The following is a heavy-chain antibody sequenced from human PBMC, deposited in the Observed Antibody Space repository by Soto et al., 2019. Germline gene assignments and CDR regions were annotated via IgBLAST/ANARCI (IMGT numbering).Heavy chain of an antibody. CDR3: ARLRESSAFDY. J-gene: IGHJ4*02. CDR2: IYYSGST. D-gene: IGHD6-19*01. CDR1: GGSISSSSYY. Sequence: PSETLSLTCTVSGGSISSSSYYWGWIRQPPGKGLEWIGSIYYSGSTYYNPSLKSRVTISVDTSKNQFSLKLSSVTAADTAVYYCARLRESSAFDYWGQGTLVTVS. V-gene: IGHV4-39*01.